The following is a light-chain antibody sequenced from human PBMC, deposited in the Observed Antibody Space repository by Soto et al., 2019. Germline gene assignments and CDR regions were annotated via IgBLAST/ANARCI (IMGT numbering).Light chain of an antibody. CDR1: QSVTSTY. V-gene: IGKV3-20*01. CDR2: GAS. Sequence: VLTQSPGTLSLSPGARATLSCRASQSVTSTYLAWYQQKPGQAPRLLIYGASRWATGIPDRFSGSGSGTDFTLTISRLEPEDFAVYYCQQYGSSPQGTFGQGTKVEIK. CDR3: QQYGSSPQGT. J-gene: IGKJ1*01.